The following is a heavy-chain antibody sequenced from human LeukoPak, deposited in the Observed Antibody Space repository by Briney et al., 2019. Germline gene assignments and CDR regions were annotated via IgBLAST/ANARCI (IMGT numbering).Heavy chain of an antibody. CDR3: ASSQYYDILTGYFPAFDI. CDR1: GYSFTSYW. J-gene: IGHJ3*02. Sequence: GESLKISCKGSGYSFTSYWIGWVRQMPGKGLEWMGIIYPGDSDTRYSPSFQGQVTISADKSISTAYLQWSSLKASGTAMYYCASSQYYDILTGYFPAFDIWGQGTMVTVSS. D-gene: IGHD3-9*01. CDR2: IYPGDSDT. V-gene: IGHV5-51*01.